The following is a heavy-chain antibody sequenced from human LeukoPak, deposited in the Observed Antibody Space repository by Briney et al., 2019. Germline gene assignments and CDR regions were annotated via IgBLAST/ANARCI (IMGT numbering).Heavy chain of an antibody. V-gene: IGHV3-21*01. CDR1: GFTFNSYS. D-gene: IGHD1-26*01. Sequence: GGSLRLSCAASGFTFNSYSMNWVRQAPGKGLEWVSSISSGSSYLFYADSVKGRFTISRDNAKNSLYLQMNSLRAEDTAVYYCARQVGVDDAFDIWGQGTMVTISS. CDR2: ISSGSSYL. CDR3: ARQVGVDDAFDI. J-gene: IGHJ3*02.